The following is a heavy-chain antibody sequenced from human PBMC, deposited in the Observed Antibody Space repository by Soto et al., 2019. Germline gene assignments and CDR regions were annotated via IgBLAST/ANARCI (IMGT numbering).Heavy chain of an antibody. V-gene: IGHV1-2*02. D-gene: IGHD2-2*01. Sequence: GASVKVSCKASGYTFSDYYIHWVRQAPGQGLEWMGWINPNSGGTNSAEQFQDRVTMTRDTSISTAHMELRRLRSDDTAVYYCARERYCTTTGCSAFGPWGQGTLVTV. CDR3: ARERYCTTTGCSAFGP. CDR2: INPNSGGT. J-gene: IGHJ5*02. CDR1: GYTFSDYY.